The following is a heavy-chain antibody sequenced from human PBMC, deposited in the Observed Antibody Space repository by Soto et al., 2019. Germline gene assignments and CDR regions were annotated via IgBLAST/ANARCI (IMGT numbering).Heavy chain of an antibody. Sequence: GESLKISCKGSGYSFTSYWIGWVRQMPGKGLEWMGIIYPGDSDTRYSPSFQGQVTISADKPISTAYLQWSSLKASDTAMYYCRRPGKGGWPYRLSGMDVWGQGTTVTVSS. V-gene: IGHV5-51*01. CDR3: RRPGKGGWPYRLSGMDV. CDR2: IYPGDSDT. D-gene: IGHD3-10*01. CDR1: GYSFTSYW. J-gene: IGHJ6*02.